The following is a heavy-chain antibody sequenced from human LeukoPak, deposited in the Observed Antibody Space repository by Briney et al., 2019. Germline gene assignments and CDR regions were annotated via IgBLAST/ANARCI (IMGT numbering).Heavy chain of an antibody. J-gene: IGHJ3*02. CDR3: AGSWYDFDAFDI. V-gene: IGHV1-18*01. D-gene: IGHD6-13*01. CDR1: GYTFTSYG. Sequence: ASVKVSCKASGYTFTSYGISWVRQAPGQGLEWMGWISAYNGNTNYAQKLQGRVTMTTDTSTSTAYMELRSLRSDDTAVYYCAGSWYDFDAFDIWGQGTMVTVSS. CDR2: ISAYNGNT.